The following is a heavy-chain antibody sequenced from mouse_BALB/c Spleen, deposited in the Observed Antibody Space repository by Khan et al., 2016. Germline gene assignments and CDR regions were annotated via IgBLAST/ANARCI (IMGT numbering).Heavy chain of an antibody. CDR1: GFNIKDYY. Sequence: VQLQQSGAELVRPGALVKLSCKASGFNIKDYYMHWVKQRPEQGLEWIGWIDPENGNTIYDPKFQGKASITAVTSSNTAYLQLSSLTSEDTAVYYCALDGSWFAYWGQGTLVTVSA. CDR2: IDPENGNT. J-gene: IGHJ3*01. D-gene: IGHD2-3*01. CDR3: ALDGSWFAY. V-gene: IGHV14-1*02.